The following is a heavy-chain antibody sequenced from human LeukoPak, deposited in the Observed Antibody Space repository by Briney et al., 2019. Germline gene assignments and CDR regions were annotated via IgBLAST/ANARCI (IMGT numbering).Heavy chain of an antibody. V-gene: IGHV4-34*01. CDR2: INHGGST. CDR1: GGSFGIYY. D-gene: IGHD3-10*01. Sequence: PSESLSLTCAVYGGSFGIYYWSWIRQPPGKGLEWIGEINHGGSTNYNPSLKSRVTISLDMSKNQSSMKLSSVTAADTAVYYCAGPGAGDLDYWGQGTLVTVSS. CDR3: AGPGAGDLDY. J-gene: IGHJ4*02.